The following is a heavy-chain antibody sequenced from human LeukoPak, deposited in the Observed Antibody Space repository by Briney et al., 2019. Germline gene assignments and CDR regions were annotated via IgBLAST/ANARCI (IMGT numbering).Heavy chain of an antibody. J-gene: IGHJ4*02. D-gene: IGHD3-16*01. CDR1: GGSVSSSSYY. CDR3: ARVIMGYYFDY. V-gene: IGHV4-39*07. CDR2: IYYSGST. Sequence: SETLSPTCTVSGGSVSSSSYYWGWIRQPPGKGLEWIGSIYYSGSTYYNPSLKSRVTISVDTSKNQFSLKLSSVTAADTAVYYCARVIMGYYFDYWGQGTLVTVSS.